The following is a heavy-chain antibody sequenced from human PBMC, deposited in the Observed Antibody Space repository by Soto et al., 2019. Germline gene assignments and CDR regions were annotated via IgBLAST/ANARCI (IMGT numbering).Heavy chain of an antibody. CDR1: GYTLTELS. CDR2: FDPEDGET. Sequence: QVQLVQSGAEVKKPGASVKVSCKVSGYTLTELSMHWVRQAPGKGLEWMGGFDPEDGETIYAQKFQGRVTMTEDTTTDTAYMELSSLRSEDTAAYYCATGGGNSVSCVRKAARYFDLWGRGTLVTVSS. CDR3: ATGGGNSVSCVRKAARYFDL. J-gene: IGHJ2*01. V-gene: IGHV1-24*01. D-gene: IGHD2-21*02.